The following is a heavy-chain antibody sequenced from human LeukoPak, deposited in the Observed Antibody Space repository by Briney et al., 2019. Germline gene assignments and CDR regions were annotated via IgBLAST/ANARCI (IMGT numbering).Heavy chain of an antibody. CDR1: GLTFSSSA. V-gene: IGHV3-23*01. D-gene: IGHD6-13*01. Sequence: GGSLRLSCAASGLTFSSSALSWVRQAPGEGLQWVSSISGSGLQTRYADSVKGRFTVSRDNSKNTLYLQMNSLRAEDTAVYYCAKDKSIAAADYYFDYWGQGTLVTVSS. CDR3: AKDKSIAAADYYFDY. J-gene: IGHJ4*02. CDR2: ISGSGLQT.